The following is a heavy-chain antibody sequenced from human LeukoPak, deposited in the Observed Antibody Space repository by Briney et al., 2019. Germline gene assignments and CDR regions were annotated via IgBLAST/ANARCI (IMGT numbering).Heavy chain of an antibody. Sequence: SETLSLTCTVSGGSISSYYWSWIRQPAGKGLEWIGRIYTSGSTNYNPSLKSRVTMSVDTSKNQFSLKLSSVTAADTAVYYCARDKISAAGMDYFDYWGQGTLVIVSS. J-gene: IGHJ4*02. D-gene: IGHD6-13*01. CDR1: GGSISSYY. V-gene: IGHV4-4*07. CDR3: ARDKISAAGMDYFDY. CDR2: IYTSGST.